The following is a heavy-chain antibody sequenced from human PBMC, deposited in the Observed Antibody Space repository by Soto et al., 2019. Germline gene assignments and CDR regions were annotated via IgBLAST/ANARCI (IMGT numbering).Heavy chain of an antibody. CDR2: IYYSGST. D-gene: IGHD3-3*01. CDR3: ARADTGRFLEWLLFY. Sequence: SETLSLTCTVSGGSGGFISAYYWSWIRQPPGKGLEWIGYIYYSGSTKYNPSLKSRVTISIDTSKNQFSLKLTSVTAADTAVYYCARADTGRFLEWLLFYWGQGTLVTVSS. V-gene: IGHV4-59*08. J-gene: IGHJ4*02. CDR1: GGSGGFISAYY.